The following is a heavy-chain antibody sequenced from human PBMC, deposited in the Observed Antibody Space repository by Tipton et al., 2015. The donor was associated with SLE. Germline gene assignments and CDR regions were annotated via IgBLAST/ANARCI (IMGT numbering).Heavy chain of an antibody. CDR1: GFTFSSYS. V-gene: IGHV3-21*01. CDR3: ARPWGYCYYYMDV. CDR2: ISSSSSYI. J-gene: IGHJ6*03. D-gene: IGHD1-26*01. Sequence: LSLTCAASGFTFSSYSMNWVRQAPGKGLEWVSSISSSSSYIYYADSVKGRFTISRDNAKNSLYLQMNSLRAEDTAVYYCARPWGYCYYYMDVWGKGTTVTVSS.